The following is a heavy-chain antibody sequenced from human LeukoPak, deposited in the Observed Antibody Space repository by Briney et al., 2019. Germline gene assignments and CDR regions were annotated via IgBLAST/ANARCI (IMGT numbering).Heavy chain of an antibody. Sequence: ASVKVSCKASGYTFTSYYMHWVRQAPGQGLEWMGGIIPIFGTANYAQKFQGRVTITAGKSTSTAYMELSSLRSEDTAVYYCARVLGMDTADSGWFDPWGQGTLVTVSS. D-gene: IGHD5-18*01. CDR1: GYTFTSYY. V-gene: IGHV1-69*06. CDR3: ARVLGMDTADSGWFDP. CDR2: IIPIFGTA. J-gene: IGHJ5*02.